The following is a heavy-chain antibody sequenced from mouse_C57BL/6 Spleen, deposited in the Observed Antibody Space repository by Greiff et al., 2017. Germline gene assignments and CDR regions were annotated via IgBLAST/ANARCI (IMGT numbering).Heavy chain of an antibody. Sequence: EVKLVESGGGLVKPGGSLKLSCAASGFTFSDYGMHWVRQAPEKGLEWVAYISRGSSIIYYAETVKGRFTISTDNDNDSLFLQMPSLRSSDTAMYYCAGTLPLSPGIAYWGQGTLVTVSA. CDR2: ISRGSSII. D-gene: IGHD5-5*01. CDR1: GFTFSDYG. CDR3: AGTLPLSPGIAY. V-gene: IGHV5-17*01. J-gene: IGHJ3*01.